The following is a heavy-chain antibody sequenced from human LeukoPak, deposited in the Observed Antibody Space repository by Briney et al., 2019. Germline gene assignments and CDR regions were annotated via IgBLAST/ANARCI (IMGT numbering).Heavy chain of an antibody. V-gene: IGHV3-23*01. CDR1: GFTFSSYA. Sequence: GGSLRLSCAASGFTFSSYAMSWVRQAPGKGLEWVSGISGGAGTPYYADSVKGRFTISRDNSKSTLYLQMTSLRAEDTAVYYCAKTRTTVITMDYFDYWGQGTLVTVSS. CDR3: AKTRTTVITMDYFDY. J-gene: IGHJ4*02. D-gene: IGHD4-17*01. CDR2: ISGGAGTP.